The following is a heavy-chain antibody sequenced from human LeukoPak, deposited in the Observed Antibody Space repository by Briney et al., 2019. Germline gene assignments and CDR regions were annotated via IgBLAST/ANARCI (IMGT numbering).Heavy chain of an antibody. V-gene: IGHV1-2*02. CDR2: IIPTSGGT. D-gene: IGHD3-10*01. CDR3: ARALWFGEPPGDY. J-gene: IGHJ4*02. CDR1: VYTFTDSY. Sequence: ASVKVSCRPSVYTFTDSYMHWVRQAPGQGLEWMGWIIPTSGGTHYAQKFQGRVTLTRDTSISTTYMELSTLRSDDTAVYYCARALWFGEPPGDYWGQGTLVAVSS.